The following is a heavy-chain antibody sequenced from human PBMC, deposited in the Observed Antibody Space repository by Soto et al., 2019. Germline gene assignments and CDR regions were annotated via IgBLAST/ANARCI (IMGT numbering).Heavy chain of an antibody. CDR3: ASWHEREPAYDV. D-gene: IGHD1-1*01. V-gene: IGHV3-53*01. CDR2: LYDVFGS. Sequence: DVQLVESGGGLIQPGESLRLSCAAFGLTVSGTKYVAWVRQAPGKGLEWVSALYDVFGSFYADSVKGRFTTSSDRSKSTVYLQMNDPRTDDTAVYYCASWHEREPAYDVWGQGTTVIVSS. CDR1: GLTVSGTKY. J-gene: IGHJ3*01.